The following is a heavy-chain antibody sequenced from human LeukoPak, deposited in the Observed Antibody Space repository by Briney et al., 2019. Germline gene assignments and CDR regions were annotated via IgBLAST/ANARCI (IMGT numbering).Heavy chain of an antibody. Sequence: GESLRLSCAASGFTFSDYYMSWIRQAPGKGLEWVSYINCSSSSINYADSVKGRFTISRDNAKNSLFLQMNSLRAEDTAVYYCARVSQWLVPYWGQGTLVT. CDR3: ARVSQWLVPY. V-gene: IGHV3-11*05. D-gene: IGHD6-19*01. CDR1: GFTFSDYY. CDR2: INCSSSSI. J-gene: IGHJ4*02.